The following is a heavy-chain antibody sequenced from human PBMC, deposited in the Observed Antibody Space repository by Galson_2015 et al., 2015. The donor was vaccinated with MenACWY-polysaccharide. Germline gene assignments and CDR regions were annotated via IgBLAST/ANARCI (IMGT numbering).Heavy chain of an antibody. CDR3: ARLHCSSTSCYPTDYYYNGIDV. CDR1: GFTFSSYG. CDR2: ISSSSSTI. V-gene: IGHV3-48*01. Sequence: SLRLSCAASGFTFSSYGMNWVRQAPGKGLEWVSYISSSSSTIYYADSVKGRFTISRDNAKNSLFLQMNSLRAEDTAVYYCARLHCSSTSCYPTDYYYNGIDVWGQGTTVTVSS. D-gene: IGHD2-2*01. J-gene: IGHJ6*02.